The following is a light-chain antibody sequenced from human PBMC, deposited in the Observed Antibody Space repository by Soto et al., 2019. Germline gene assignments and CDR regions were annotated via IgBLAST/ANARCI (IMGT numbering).Light chain of an antibody. Sequence: DIVMTQSPDSLAVSLGERATINCKSSQNVLYSSNNKNYLAWYQQKPGQPPKLLIYWASTRESGVPDRFSGSGSGTDFTLTISSLQAEDVAVYYCQQYYSSWTFGQGTKVEIK. J-gene: IGKJ1*01. CDR1: QNVLYSSNNKNY. V-gene: IGKV4-1*01. CDR2: WAS. CDR3: QQYYSSWT.